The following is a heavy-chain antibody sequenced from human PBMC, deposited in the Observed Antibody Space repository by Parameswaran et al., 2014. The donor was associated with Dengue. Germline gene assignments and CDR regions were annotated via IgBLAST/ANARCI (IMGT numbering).Heavy chain of an antibody. D-gene: IGHD4-17*01. CDR3: ARMVDDYGDSKDAFDI. V-gene: IGHV1-18*01. Sequence: WVRQAPGQGLEWMGWISAYNGNTNYAQKFQGRVTMTTDTSTSTAYMELRSLRSDDTAVYYCARMVDDYGDSKDAFDIWGQGTMVTVSS. CDR2: ISAYNGNT. J-gene: IGHJ3*02.